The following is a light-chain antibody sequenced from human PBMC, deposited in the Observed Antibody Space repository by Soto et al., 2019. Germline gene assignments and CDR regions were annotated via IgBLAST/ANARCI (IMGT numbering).Light chain of an antibody. CDR1: SSDIGGYNF. CDR2: EVS. CDR3: NSYRSTSDIVA. Sequence: QSVLTQPASVSGSPGQSIAISCTGTSSDIGGYNFVSWYQQHPGKAPKLMIYEVSNRPSGVSDRFSGSKSGNTASLTISGLQAEDEADYYCNSYRSTSDIVAFGGGTKVTVL. J-gene: IGLJ2*01. V-gene: IGLV2-14*01.